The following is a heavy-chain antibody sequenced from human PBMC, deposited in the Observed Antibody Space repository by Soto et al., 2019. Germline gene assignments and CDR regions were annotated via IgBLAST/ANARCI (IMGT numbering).Heavy chain of an antibody. V-gene: IGHV3-23*01. Sequence: GGSLRLSCAASGFTFSSYAMSWVRQAPGKGLEWVSAISGSGGSTYYADSVKGRFTISRDNSKNTLYLQMNSLRAEDTAVYYCATRRGLWGIAAALFDYWGPGTLVTVYS. CDR1: GFTFSSYA. J-gene: IGHJ4*02. D-gene: IGHD6-13*01. CDR2: ISGSGGST. CDR3: ATRRGLWGIAAALFDY.